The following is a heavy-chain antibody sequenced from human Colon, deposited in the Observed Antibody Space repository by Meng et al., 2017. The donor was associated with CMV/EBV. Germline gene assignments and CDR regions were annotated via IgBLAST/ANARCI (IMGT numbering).Heavy chain of an antibody. Sequence: GGSLRLSCAASGFTFSSYEMNWVRHAPGKGLVWVSGINADGSNTNYTDSVKGRFTMSRDNAKNTVYLQLNSLRAEDTAVYYCARADISAAGTLYAFDIWGRGTMVTVSS. CDR2: INADGSNT. V-gene: IGHV3-74*01. CDR3: ARADISAAGTLYAFDI. J-gene: IGHJ3*02. D-gene: IGHD6-13*01. CDR1: GFTFSSYE.